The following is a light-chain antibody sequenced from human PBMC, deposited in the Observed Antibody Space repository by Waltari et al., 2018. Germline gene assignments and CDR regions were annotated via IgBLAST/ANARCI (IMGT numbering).Light chain of an antibody. J-gene: IGKJ2*01. CDR3: QQDNSFVSRVYP. V-gene: IGKV1-5*03. Sequence: DNRLMQSPSTLSASVGDTVTITCRSTLNLNRFLSWYQQRPGKAPQLLIYQASRLQTGVPPRFSGSGSGTEFTLTISRLQPEDFATYYCQQDNSFVSRVYPFGQGTKVEVK. CDR1: LNLNRF. CDR2: QAS.